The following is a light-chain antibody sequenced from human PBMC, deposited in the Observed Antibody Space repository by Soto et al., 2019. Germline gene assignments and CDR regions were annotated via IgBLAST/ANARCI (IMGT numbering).Light chain of an antibody. V-gene: IGKV1-33*01. CDR2: DAS. CDR3: QQYDNLPIT. J-gene: IGKJ5*01. Sequence: DIQMIQSPSSVSASVGDRVTVTCRASQSISSYLNWYQQKPGKAPKLLIYDASNLETGVPSRFSGSGSGTDFTFTISSLQPEDIATYYCQQYDNLPITFGQGTRLEIK. CDR1: QSISSY.